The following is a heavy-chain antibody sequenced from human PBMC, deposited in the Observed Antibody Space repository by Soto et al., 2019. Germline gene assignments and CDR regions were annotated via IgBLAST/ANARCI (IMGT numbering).Heavy chain of an antibody. D-gene: IGHD6-19*01. V-gene: IGHV4-4*02. J-gene: IGHJ4*02. CDR2: IYHSGST. Sequence: QVQLQESGPGLVKPSGTLSSTCAVSVGSISSINWWIWVGRPPGRGLEGIGEIYHSGSTNYNPSLKSRVTISVDKSKNQFSLKLSSVTAADTAVYYCARVAVAGTRFDYWGQGTLVTVSS. CDR3: ARVAVAGTRFDY. CDR1: VGSISSINW.